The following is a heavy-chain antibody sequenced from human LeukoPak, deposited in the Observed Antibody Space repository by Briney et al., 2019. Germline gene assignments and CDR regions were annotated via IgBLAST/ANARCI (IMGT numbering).Heavy chain of an antibody. CDR1: GFTFNNYA. J-gene: IGHJ3*02. Sequence: PGGSLRLSCVVSGFTFNNYAMSWVRQAPGKGLEWVSRINTDGSSTSYADSVKGRFIISRDNSKNTLYLQMNSLRAEDTAVYYCAKDGDPKSPSMVGLGVFDIWGQGTMVTVSS. CDR2: INTDGSST. V-gene: IGHV3-23*01. CDR3: AKDGDPKSPSMVGLGVFDI. D-gene: IGHD3-10*01.